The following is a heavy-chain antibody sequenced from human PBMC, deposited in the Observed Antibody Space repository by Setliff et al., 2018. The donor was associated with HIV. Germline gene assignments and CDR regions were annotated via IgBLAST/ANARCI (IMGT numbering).Heavy chain of an antibody. J-gene: IGHJ5*02. CDR1: GYTFTDYY. Sequence: GASVKVSCKASGYTFTDYYIHWVQQAPGKGLEWMGRVDPEDGETRIAEKFQGRVTLTAETSKDTAYMELGSLRYEDTAVYYCATMAENNYDFWSAYYRWFDPRGQGTLVTVSS. V-gene: IGHV1-69-2*01. CDR3: ATMAENNYDFWSAYYRWFDP. D-gene: IGHD3-3*01. CDR2: VDPEDGET.